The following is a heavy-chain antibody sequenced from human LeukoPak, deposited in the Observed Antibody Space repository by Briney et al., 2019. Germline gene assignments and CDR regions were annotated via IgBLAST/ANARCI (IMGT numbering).Heavy chain of an antibody. V-gene: IGHV3-33*01. J-gene: IGHJ4*02. CDR1: GFTFSSYG. CDR2: IWYDGSNK. Sequence: GGSLRLSCAASGFTFSSYGMHWVRQAPGKGLEWVAVIWYDGSNKYYADSVKGRFTISRDNSKNTLYLQMNGLRAEDTAVYYCARDPSLGYFDYWGQGTLVTVSS. CDR3: ARDPSLGYFDY.